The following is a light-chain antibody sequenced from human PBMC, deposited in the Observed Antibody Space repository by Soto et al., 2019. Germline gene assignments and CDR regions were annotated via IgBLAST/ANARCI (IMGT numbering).Light chain of an antibody. J-gene: IGKJ3*01. V-gene: IGKV3-20*01. Sequence: EIVLTQSPGALSLSPGERATLSCRASQSVASSFLAWYQQKPGQAPRLLMYGASSRATGIPDRFSGSGSGQELSLTVSRLEPEDFAMYYCQHYGSSHITVAPGTKVDIK. CDR1: QSVASSF. CDR3: QHYGSSHIT. CDR2: GAS.